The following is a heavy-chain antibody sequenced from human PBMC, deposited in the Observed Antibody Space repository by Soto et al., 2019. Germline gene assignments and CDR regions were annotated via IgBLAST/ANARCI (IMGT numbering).Heavy chain of an antibody. Sequence: QVQLVQSGAGVKKPGSSVKVSCKASGGTFSSYAISWVRQAPGQGLEWMGGIIPIFGTANYAQKFQGRVTITADESTSTAYMELSSLRSEDTAVYYCARDRCSGGSCYSDGGWFDPWGQGTLVTVSS. J-gene: IGHJ5*02. CDR1: GGTFSSYA. CDR3: ARDRCSGGSCYSDGGWFDP. D-gene: IGHD2-15*01. V-gene: IGHV1-69*01. CDR2: IIPIFGTA.